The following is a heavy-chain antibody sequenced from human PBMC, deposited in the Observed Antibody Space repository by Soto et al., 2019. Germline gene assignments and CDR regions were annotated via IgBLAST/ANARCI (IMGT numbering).Heavy chain of an antibody. J-gene: IGHJ4*02. Sequence: SETLSLTCAVSGGSISTSNWWSWVRQPPGKGLEWIGEVYHSGSTNYNPSFKSRVAMSVDKSKNQFSLKLNSVTAADTALYYWARPRKSGTRFDYWGKGSRVTVSP. CDR3: ARPRKSGTRFDY. D-gene: IGHD1-1*01. CDR1: GGSISTSNW. CDR2: VYHSGST. V-gene: IGHV4-4*02.